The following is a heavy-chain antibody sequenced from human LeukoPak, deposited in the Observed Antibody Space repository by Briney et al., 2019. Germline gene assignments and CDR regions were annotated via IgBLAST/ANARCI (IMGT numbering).Heavy chain of an antibody. CDR1: GGSISSYS. CDR2: IYYSGST. D-gene: IGHD5-12*01. J-gene: IGHJ4*02. V-gene: IGHV4-59*01. CDR3: ASENSGYARAFDY. Sequence: PSETLSLTCTVSGGSISSYSWSWIRQPPGKGLEWIGYIYYSGSTNYNPSLKRRVTISVDTSKNQFSLQLSSLTAADTAVYYCASENSGYARAFDYWGQGALVT.